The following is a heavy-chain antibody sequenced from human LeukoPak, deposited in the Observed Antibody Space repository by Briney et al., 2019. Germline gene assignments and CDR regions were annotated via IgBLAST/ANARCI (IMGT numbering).Heavy chain of an antibody. V-gene: IGHV3-33*08. CDR1: GFTFSSYG. D-gene: IGHD4-17*01. J-gene: IGHJ3*02. CDR3: ATPMTTVKDAFDI. Sequence: GGALRLSCAASGFTFSSYGMHWVRQAPGKGLEWVAVIWYDGSNKYYADSVKGRFTISRDNSKNTLYLQMNSLRAEDTAVYYCATPMTTVKDAFDIWGQGTMVTVSS. CDR2: IWYDGSNK.